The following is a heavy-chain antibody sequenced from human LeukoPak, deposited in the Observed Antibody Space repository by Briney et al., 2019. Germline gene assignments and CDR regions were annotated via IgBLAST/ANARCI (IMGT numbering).Heavy chain of an antibody. Sequence: SVKVSCKASGGTFSSYAISWVRQAPGQGLEWMGGIIPIFGTANYAQKFQGRVTITADESTSTAYMELSSLRSEDTTVYYCARDRNWNRPPDAFDIWGQGTMVTVSS. V-gene: IGHV1-69*13. CDR2: IIPIFGTA. CDR3: ARDRNWNRPPDAFDI. CDR1: GGTFSSYA. J-gene: IGHJ3*02. D-gene: IGHD1-1*01.